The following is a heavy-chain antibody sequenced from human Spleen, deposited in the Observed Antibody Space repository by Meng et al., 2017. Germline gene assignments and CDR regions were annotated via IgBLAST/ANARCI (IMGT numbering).Heavy chain of an antibody. D-gene: IGHD4-17*01. CDR1: GYRFTTYW. CDR3: ARLMSTVTPFDY. CDR2: IYIGDSST. J-gene: IGHJ4*02. Sequence: KVSCKGSGYRFTTYWIGWVRQMPGKGLEWIGVIYIGDSSTKYSPSFQGQVTISADKSIDTAYLQWSSLKASDSAMYYCARLMSTVTPFDYWGQGTRVTVSS. V-gene: IGHV5-51*01.